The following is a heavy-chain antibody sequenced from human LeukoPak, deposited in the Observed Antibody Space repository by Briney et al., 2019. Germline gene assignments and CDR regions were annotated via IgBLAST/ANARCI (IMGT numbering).Heavy chain of an antibody. Sequence: SETLSLTCTVSGGSISSSSYYWGWIRQPPGKGLEWIGSMSYSGSTYYNPSIKSRVTISVDTSKNQFSLKLSSVTAADTAVYYCARQDYDILTGYYNGWFDPWGQGTLVTVSS. D-gene: IGHD3-9*01. CDR2: MSYSGST. CDR3: ARQDYDILTGYYNGWFDP. V-gene: IGHV4-39*01. J-gene: IGHJ5*02. CDR1: GGSISSSSYY.